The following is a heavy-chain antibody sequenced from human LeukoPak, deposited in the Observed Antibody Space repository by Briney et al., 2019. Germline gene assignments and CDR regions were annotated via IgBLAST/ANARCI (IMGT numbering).Heavy chain of an antibody. CDR1: GFTFGSHW. J-gene: IGHJ4*02. Sequence: GGSLRLSCAASGFTFGSHWMTWVRQAPGEGLEWVANMKHDGIEKYYVDSVKGRFTISRDNTKNSLYLQMNSLRAEDTAVYYCAREGREGYNYPALDFWGQGILVTVSS. V-gene: IGHV3-7*05. CDR2: MKHDGIEK. D-gene: IGHD5-24*01. CDR3: AREGREGYNYPALDF.